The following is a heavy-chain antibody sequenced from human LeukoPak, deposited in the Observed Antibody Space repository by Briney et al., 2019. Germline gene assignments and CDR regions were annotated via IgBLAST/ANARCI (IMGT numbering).Heavy chain of an antibody. D-gene: IGHD3-10*01. CDR1: GFTFDDYA. CDR2: ISWNSVSI. Sequence: PGGSLRLSCAAPGFTFDDYAMHGVRQAPGKGLEWGSGISWNSVSIGYADSVKGRFTISRDNAKNSLYLQMNSLRAEDTALYYCAKGGPQNYYAKGYYYGMDVWGQGTTVTVSS. J-gene: IGHJ6*02. V-gene: IGHV3-9*01. CDR3: AKGGPQNYYAKGYYYGMDV.